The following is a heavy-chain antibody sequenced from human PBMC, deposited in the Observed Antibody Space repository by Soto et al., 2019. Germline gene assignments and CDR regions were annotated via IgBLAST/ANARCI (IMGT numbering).Heavy chain of an antibody. V-gene: IGHV3-9*01. CDR2: ISWNSGSI. CDR3: AKDTEQWLESFDY. J-gene: IGHJ4*02. D-gene: IGHD6-19*01. CDR1: GFTFDDYA. Sequence: EVQLVESGGGLVQPGRSLRLSCAASGFTFDDYAMHWVRQAPGKGLEWVSGISWNSGSIGYADSVKGRFTISRDNAKNSLYLQMNSLRAEDTALYYCAKDTEQWLESFDYRGQGTLVTVSS.